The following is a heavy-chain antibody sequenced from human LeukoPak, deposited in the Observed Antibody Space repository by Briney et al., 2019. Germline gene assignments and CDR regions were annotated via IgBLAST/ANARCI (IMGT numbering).Heavy chain of an antibody. V-gene: IGHV3-23*01. CDR2: ISRGDDVT. J-gene: IGHJ4*02. D-gene: IGHD2-21*01. CDR1: GFTFSTYA. Sequence: PGGSLRLSCAASGFTFSTYAMTWVRQAPGKELEWVSLISRGDDVTYYADSVKGRFTISRDSSKNTLYLQMHSLRAEDTAVYYCAARPGEVAIPYDYWGQGTLVTVSS. CDR3: AARPGEVAIPYDY.